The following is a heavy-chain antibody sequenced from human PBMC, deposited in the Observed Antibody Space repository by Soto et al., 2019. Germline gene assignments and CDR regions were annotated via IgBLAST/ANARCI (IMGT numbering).Heavy chain of an antibody. CDR3: AREGKSGYGDAFDI. CDR2: MNPNSGNT. D-gene: IGHD5-12*01. V-gene: IGHV1-8*01. J-gene: IGHJ3*02. Sequence: ASVKVACKASGYTFTSYDINWVRQATGQGLEWMGWMNPNSGNTGYAQKFQGRVTMTRNTSINTAYMELSSLRSEDTAVYYSAREGKSGYGDAFDIWGQGTMVNVS. CDR1: GYTFTSYD.